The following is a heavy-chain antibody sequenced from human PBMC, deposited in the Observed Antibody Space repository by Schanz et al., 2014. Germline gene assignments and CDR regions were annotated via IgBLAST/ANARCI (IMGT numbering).Heavy chain of an antibody. CDR1: GLIFSTYT. J-gene: IGHJ4*02. CDR2: IYPGGST. V-gene: IGHV3-66*01. Sequence: EVQLVESGGGLVRPGGSLRLSCTTSGLIFSTYTLNWVRQAPGKGLEWISFIYPGGSTYYPDSVKGRFTISRDSSKNTVFLQMNSLRADDTAIYFCARNDYDDVDLSSFYFDHWGQGTLVTVSS. CDR3: ARNDYDDVDLSSFYFDH. D-gene: IGHD3-22*01.